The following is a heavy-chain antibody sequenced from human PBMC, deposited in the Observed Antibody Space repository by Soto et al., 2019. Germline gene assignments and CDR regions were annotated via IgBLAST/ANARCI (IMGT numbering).Heavy chain of an antibody. V-gene: IGHV3-33*01. CDR3: ARDRRYNWNHNWFDP. J-gene: IGHJ5*02. CDR2: IWYDGSNK. Sequence: GGSLRLSCAASGFTFSSYGMHWVRQAPGKGLEWVAVIWYDGSNKYYADSVKGRFTISRDNSKNTLYLQMNSLRAEDTAVYYCARDRRYNWNHNWFDPWGQGTLVTVSS. CDR1: GFTFSSYG. D-gene: IGHD1-20*01.